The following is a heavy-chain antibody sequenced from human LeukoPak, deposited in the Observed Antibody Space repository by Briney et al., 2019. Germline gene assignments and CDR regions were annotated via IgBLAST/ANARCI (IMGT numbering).Heavy chain of an antibody. V-gene: IGHV3-30-3*01. CDR2: ISSAGTII. Sequence: GRSLRLSCAASGFTFGTYSMHWVRQAPGKGLEWVAIISSAGTIINYADSVRGRFSISRDNSRNTLYLQIDSLRTEDTAVYYCAKDHRWLVDYWGQGTLVTVSS. J-gene: IGHJ4*02. CDR3: AKDHRWLVDY. D-gene: IGHD6-19*01. CDR1: GFTFGTYS.